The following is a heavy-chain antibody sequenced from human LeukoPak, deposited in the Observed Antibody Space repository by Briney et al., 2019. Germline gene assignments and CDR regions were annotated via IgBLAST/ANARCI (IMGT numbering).Heavy chain of an antibody. J-gene: IGHJ4*02. D-gene: IGHD3-22*01. V-gene: IGHV1-69*04. CDR1: GGTFSSYT. CDR2: IIPILGIA. CDR3: ARDLGSLPYYYDSSGPNGVY. Sequence: ASVKVSCKASGGTFSSYTISWVRQAPGQGLEWMGRIIPILGIANYAQKFQGRVTITADKSTSTAYMELSSLRSEDTAVYYCARDLGSLPYYYDSSGPNGVYWGQGTLVTVSS.